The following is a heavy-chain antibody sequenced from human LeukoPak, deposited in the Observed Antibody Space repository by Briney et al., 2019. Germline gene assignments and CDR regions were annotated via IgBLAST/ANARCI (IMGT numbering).Heavy chain of an antibody. CDR1: GFTFSSYG. CDR3: AKGWISRSDRFDY. J-gene: IGHJ4*02. CDR2: VSGSGSNT. Sequence: PGGSLRLSCAASGFTFSSYGMTWVRQAPGKGLEWVSIVSGSGSNTYYADSVKGRFTISRDNSKNTLYLQMNSLRAEDTAVYYCAKGWISRSDRFDYWGQGTLVTVSS. D-gene: IGHD1-1*01. V-gene: IGHV3-23*01.